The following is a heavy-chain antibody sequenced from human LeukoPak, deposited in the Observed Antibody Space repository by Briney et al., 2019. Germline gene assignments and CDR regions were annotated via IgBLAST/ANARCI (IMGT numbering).Heavy chain of an antibody. CDR3: ARDAYYYGSGSSDY. CDR1: GYTFTGYY. D-gene: IGHD3-10*01. V-gene: IGHV1-2*02. J-gene: IGHJ4*02. Sequence: EASVKVSCKASGYTFTGYYMHWVRQAPGQGLEWMGWINPNSGGTNYAQKFQGRVTMTRDTSISTAYMELSRLRSDDTAVYYCARDAYYYGSGSSDYWGQGTLVTVSS. CDR2: INPNSGGT.